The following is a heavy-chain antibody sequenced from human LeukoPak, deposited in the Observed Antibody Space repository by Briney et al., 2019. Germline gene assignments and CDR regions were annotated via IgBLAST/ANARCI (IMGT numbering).Heavy chain of an antibody. CDR1: GGSISSSNW. CDR2: IYHSGST. V-gene: IGHV4-4*02. J-gene: IGHJ6*02. D-gene: IGHD6-19*01. Sequence: SETLSLTCAVSGGSISSSNWWSWVRQPPGKGLEWIGEIYHSGSTNYNPSLKSRVTISVDRSKNQFSLKLSSVTAADTAVYYCARDGSPGGGWYSYGMDVWGQGTTVTVSS. CDR3: ARDGSPGGGWYSYGMDV.